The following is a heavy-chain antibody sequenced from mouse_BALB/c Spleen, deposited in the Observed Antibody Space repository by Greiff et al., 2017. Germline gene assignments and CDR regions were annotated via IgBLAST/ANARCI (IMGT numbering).Heavy chain of an antibody. Sequence: EVKLEESGPGLVKPSQSLSLTCTVTGYSITSDYAWNWIRQFPGNKLEWMGYISYSGSTSYNPSLKSRISITRDTSKNQFFLQLNSVTTEDTATYYCARWDYASWYFDVWGAGTTVTVSS. D-gene: IGHD1-1*02. J-gene: IGHJ1*01. CDR3: ARWDYASWYFDV. V-gene: IGHV3-2*02. CDR1: GYSITSDYA. CDR2: ISYSGST.